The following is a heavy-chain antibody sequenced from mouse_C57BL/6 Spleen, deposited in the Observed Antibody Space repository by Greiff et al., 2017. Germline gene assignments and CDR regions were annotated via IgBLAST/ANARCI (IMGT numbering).Heavy chain of an antibody. Sequence: EVKVEESGGGLVKPGGSLKLSCAASGFTFSSYTMSWVRQTPEKRLEWVATISGGGGNTYYPDSVKGRFTISRDNAKNTLYLQMSSLRSEDTALYYCARHFITTVAFDYWGQGTTLTVSS. CDR2: ISGGGGNT. CDR3: ARHFITTVAFDY. J-gene: IGHJ2*01. CDR1: GFTFSSYT. D-gene: IGHD1-1*01. V-gene: IGHV5-9*01.